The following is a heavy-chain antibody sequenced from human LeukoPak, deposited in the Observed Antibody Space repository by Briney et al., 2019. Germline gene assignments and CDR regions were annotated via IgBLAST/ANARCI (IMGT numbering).Heavy chain of an antibody. D-gene: IGHD1-1*01. Sequence: SETLSLTCTVSGGSISSSSYYWGWIRQPPGKGLEWIGSIYYSGSTYYNPSLKSRVTISVDTSKNQFSLKLSSVTAADTAVYYCARGLERREGWFDPWGQGTLVTVSS. CDR3: ARGLERREGWFDP. CDR2: IYYSGST. V-gene: IGHV4-39*01. CDR1: GGSISSSSYY. J-gene: IGHJ5*02.